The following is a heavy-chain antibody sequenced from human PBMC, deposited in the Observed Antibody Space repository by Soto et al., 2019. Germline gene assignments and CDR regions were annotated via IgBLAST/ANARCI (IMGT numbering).Heavy chain of an antibody. V-gene: IGHV3-30*18. CDR2: ISYNGHNE. Sequence: QVQLVESGGGVVRPGRSLRLSCAASGFAFQNYAMHWVRQAPGKGLEGVAHISYNGHNEYYPYSVKGRFTISRDNSQGTLYLQMTNLTAEDTAVYYCANSEPSRYGRDVWGQGTTVTVSS. CDR3: ANSEPSRYGRDV. CDR1: GFAFQNYA. J-gene: IGHJ6*01. D-gene: IGHD1-26*01.